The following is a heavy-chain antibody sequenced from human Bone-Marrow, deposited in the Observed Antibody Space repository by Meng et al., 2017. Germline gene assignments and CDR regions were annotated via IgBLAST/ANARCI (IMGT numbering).Heavy chain of an antibody. D-gene: IGHD2-21*01. CDR3: ARDGDATDAFDI. V-gene: IGHV1-69*04. CDR2: IIPILGIA. Sequence: SVKVSCKASGGTFSSYTISWVRQAPGQGLEWMGRIIPILGIANYAQKFQGRVTITADKSTSTAYMELSSLRSEDTAVYYCARDGDATDAFDIWGQGTMVTVSS. CDR1: GGTFSSYT. J-gene: IGHJ3*02.